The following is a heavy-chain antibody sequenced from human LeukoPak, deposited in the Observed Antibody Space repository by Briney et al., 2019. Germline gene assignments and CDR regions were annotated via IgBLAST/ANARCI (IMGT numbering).Heavy chain of an antibody. CDR3: ARAAMSSYYYDYMDV. J-gene: IGHJ6*03. CDR2: IYSSGST. Sequence: SETLSLTCSVSGGAISSYYWNWIRRPAGKGLGWIGRIYSSGSTNYKPSLKSRVTMSVDTSKNQFSLNLSPVTAADTAVYYCARAAMSSYYYDYMDVWGKGTTVTVSS. CDR1: GGAISSYY. V-gene: IGHV4-4*07.